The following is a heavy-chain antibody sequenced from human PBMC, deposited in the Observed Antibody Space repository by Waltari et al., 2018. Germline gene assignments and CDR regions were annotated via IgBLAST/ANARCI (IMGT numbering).Heavy chain of an antibody. V-gene: IGHV4-34*01. CDR1: GGSFSGYY. CDR3: ARGRSGGAAI. Sequence: QVQLQQWGAGLLKPSETLSLTCAVYGGSFSGYYWSWIRQPPGKGLEWIGESDPSGSTNYTPSLKGRVTISVDTSKNQFSLKLNSVTAADTALYYCARGRSGGAAIWGQGTLVTVSS. CDR2: SDPSGST. D-gene: IGHD2-15*01. J-gene: IGHJ4*02.